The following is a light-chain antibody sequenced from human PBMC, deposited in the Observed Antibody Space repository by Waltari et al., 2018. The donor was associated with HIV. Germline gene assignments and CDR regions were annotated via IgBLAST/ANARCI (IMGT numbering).Light chain of an antibody. CDR3: GTWDSSLSAGV. V-gene: IGLV1-51*01. CDR1: RSNIGKNY. J-gene: IGLJ3*02. CDR2: DNN. Sequence: QSVLTQPPSVSAAPGQKVPTPCSGNRSNIGKNYVSWYQQLPGTAPKLLIYDNNKRPSGIPDRFSGSKSGTSATLGITGLQTGDEADYYCGTWDSSLSAGVFGGGTKLTVL.